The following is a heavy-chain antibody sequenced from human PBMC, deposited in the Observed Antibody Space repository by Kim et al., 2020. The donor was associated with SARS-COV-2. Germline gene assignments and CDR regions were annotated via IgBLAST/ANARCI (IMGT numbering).Heavy chain of an antibody. D-gene: IGHD6-19*01. CDR2: ISYDGSNK. CDR3: ARDWRSAYSSGWYRNDAFDI. J-gene: IGHJ3*02. V-gene: IGHV3-30-3*01. CDR1: GFTFSSYA. Sequence: GGSLRLSCAASGFTFSSYAMHWVRQAPGKGLEWVAVISYDGSNKYYADSVKGRFTISRDNSKNTLYLQMNSLRAEDTAVYYCARDWRSAYSSGWYRNDAFDIWGQGTLVTVSS.